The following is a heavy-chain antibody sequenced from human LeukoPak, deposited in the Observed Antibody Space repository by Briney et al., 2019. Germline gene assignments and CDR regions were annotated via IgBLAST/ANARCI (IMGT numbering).Heavy chain of an antibody. J-gene: IGHJ3*02. D-gene: IGHD2-21*01. V-gene: IGHV3-30*02. CDR3: AKASYCGGDCFPDAFDI. Sequence: GGSLRLSCAASGFTFSSYGMHWVRQAPGKGLEWVAFIRYDGSNKYYADSVKDRFTISRDNSKNTLYLQMNSLRAEDTAVYYCAKASYCGGDCFPDAFDIWGQGTMVTVSS. CDR1: GFTFSSYG. CDR2: IRYDGSNK.